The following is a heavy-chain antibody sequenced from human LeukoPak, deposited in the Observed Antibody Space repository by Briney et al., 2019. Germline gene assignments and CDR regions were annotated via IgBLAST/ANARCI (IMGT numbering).Heavy chain of an antibody. CDR1: GFTFNTYT. CDR3: ARDDGFTGTPIFDY. D-gene: IGHD1-1*01. Sequence: PGGSLRLSCAASGFTFNTYTMNWVRQAPGKGLEWVSSINYSGSDIYYADSLRGRFTVSRDNAKNSLYLQMNSLRAEDTAIYFCARDDGFTGTPIFDYWGQGTLLTVSS. J-gene: IGHJ4*02. V-gene: IGHV3-21*04. CDR2: INYSGSDI.